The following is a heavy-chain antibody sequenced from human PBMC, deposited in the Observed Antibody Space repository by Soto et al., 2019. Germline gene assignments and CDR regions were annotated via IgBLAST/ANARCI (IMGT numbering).Heavy chain of an antibody. D-gene: IGHD6-13*01. CDR1: GGSFSGYY. CDR2: INHSGST. Sequence: PSETLSLTCAVYGGSFSGYYWSWIRQPPGKGLEWIGEINHSGSTNYNPSLKSRVSISADTSKNQFSLKLTSVTAADTAVYYCRRSSRYSTDVWGQGTTVTV. V-gene: IGHV4-34*01. CDR3: RRSSRYSTDV. J-gene: IGHJ6*02.